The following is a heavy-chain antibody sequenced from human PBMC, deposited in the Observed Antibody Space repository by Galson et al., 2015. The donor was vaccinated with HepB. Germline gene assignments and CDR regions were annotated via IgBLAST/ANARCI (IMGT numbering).Heavy chain of an antibody. CDR3: ARDRFLEWLLPFYYYYGMDV. Sequence: SLRLSCAASGFTFSSYEIDWVRQAPGKGLEWVSYISSSGSTIYYADSVKGRFTISRDNAKNSLYLQMNSLRAEDTAVYYCARDRFLEWLLPFYYYYGMDVWGQGTTVTVSS. CDR2: ISSSGSTI. CDR1: GFTFSSYE. J-gene: IGHJ6*02. V-gene: IGHV3-48*03. D-gene: IGHD3-3*01.